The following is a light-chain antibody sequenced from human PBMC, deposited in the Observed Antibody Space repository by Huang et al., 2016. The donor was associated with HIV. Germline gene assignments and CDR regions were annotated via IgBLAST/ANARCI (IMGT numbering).Light chain of an antibody. CDR1: QDIGNF. CDR2: AAS. J-gene: IGKJ1*01. CDR3: QRYDGAPRA. V-gene: IGKV1-27*01. Sequence: DIQMTQSPASLSASTGVRVTLTCRASQDIGNFVAWFQQKPGKVPRLLIYAASMLQSGVPARFSGRGSGTDFTLTITNVQPEDIATYYCQRYDGAPRAFGQGTKVDLK.